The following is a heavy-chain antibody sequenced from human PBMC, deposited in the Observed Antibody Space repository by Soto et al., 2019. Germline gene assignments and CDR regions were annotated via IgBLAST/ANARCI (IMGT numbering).Heavy chain of an antibody. CDR1: GYRFSSFW. J-gene: IGHJ4*02. V-gene: IGHV5-51*01. Sequence: EVQLVQSGAQVKKPGESLKISCRVSGYRFSSFWIGWVRQKPGKGLEWMGIAQPGHSDTRYSPAFQGHVTISADESTNTAYLQWSSLRASDTAMYFCARLGYSSSWYPDHWGQGTLVTVSS. CDR3: ARLGYSSSWYPDH. D-gene: IGHD6-13*01. CDR2: AQPGHSDT.